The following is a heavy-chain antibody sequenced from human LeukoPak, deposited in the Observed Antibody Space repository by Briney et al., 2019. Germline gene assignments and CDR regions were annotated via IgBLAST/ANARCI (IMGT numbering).Heavy chain of an antibody. J-gene: IGHJ4*02. V-gene: IGHV3-53*01. CDR1: AFPFSSYS. Sequence: PGGSLRLSCAASAFPFSSYSMNWVRQAPGKGLEWVSLIHSGGITDYADSVKGRFTLSSDNSKNTLYLQMNSLRTEDTAVYYCARGYSGSLDYWGQGTLVTVSS. CDR3: ARGYSGSLDY. CDR2: IHSGGIT. D-gene: IGHD1-26*01.